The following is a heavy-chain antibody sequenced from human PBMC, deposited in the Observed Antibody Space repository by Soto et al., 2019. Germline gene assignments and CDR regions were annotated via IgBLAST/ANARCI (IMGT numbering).Heavy chain of an antibody. CDR2: ISYLGTT. CDR3: ARDGYCTNGVCYTVFDY. D-gene: IGHD2-8*01. CDR1: GGSIDSNHYY. J-gene: IGHJ4*02. Sequence: PSETLSLTCIVSGGSIDSNHYYWGWVRQPPGKGLEWIASISYLGTTYYSPSLKSRVIKSVDTSRNQFSLKLTSVTAADTAVYYCARDGYCTNGVCYTVFDYWGQGTLVTVSS. V-gene: IGHV4-39*07.